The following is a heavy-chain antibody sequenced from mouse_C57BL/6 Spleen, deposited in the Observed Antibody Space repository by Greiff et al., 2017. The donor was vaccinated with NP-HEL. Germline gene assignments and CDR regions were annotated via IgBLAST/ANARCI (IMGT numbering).Heavy chain of an antibody. V-gene: IGHV2-5*01. Sequence: QVQLQQSGPGLVQPSQSLSITCTVSGFSLTSYGVHWVRQSPGKGLEWLGVIWRGGSTDYNAAFMSRLSITKDNSKSQVFFKMNSLQADDTAIYYCAKEGGLRQNYAMDYWGQGTSVTVSS. CDR3: AKEGGLRQNYAMDY. D-gene: IGHD2-4*01. J-gene: IGHJ4*01. CDR1: GFSLTSYG. CDR2: IWRGGST.